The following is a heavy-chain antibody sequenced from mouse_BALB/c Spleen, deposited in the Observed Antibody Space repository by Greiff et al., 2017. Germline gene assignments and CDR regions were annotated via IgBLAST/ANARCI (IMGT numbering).Heavy chain of an antibody. CDR1: GYTFTDYA. CDR3: ARGGYYGSSYDAMDY. Sequence: VKLQESGAELVRPGVSVKISCKGSGYTFTDYAMHWVKQSHAKSLEWIGVISTYYGDASYNQKFKGKATMTVDKSSSTAYMELARLTSDDSAIYYCARGGYYGSSYDAMDYWGQGTSVTVSS. CDR2: ISTYYGDA. J-gene: IGHJ4*01. V-gene: IGHV1S137*01. D-gene: IGHD1-1*01.